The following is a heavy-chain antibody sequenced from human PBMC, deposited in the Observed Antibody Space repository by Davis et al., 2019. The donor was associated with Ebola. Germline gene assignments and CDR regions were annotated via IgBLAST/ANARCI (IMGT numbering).Heavy chain of an antibody. CDR1: GGTFSSYA. CDR3: ARTGTVTTSDAFDI. V-gene: IGHV1-69*13. J-gene: IGHJ3*02. D-gene: IGHD4-17*01. CDR2: IIPFFGTA. Sequence: SVKVSCKASGGTFSSYAISWVRQAPGQGLEWMGGIIPFFGTANYAQKFQGRVTITADESTSTAYMELSSLRSEDTAVYYCARTGTVTTSDAFDIWGQGTMVTVSS.